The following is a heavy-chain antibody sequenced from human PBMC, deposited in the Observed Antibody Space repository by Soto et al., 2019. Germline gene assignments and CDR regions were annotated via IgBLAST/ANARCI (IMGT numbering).Heavy chain of an antibody. D-gene: IGHD3-10*01. J-gene: IGHJ4*02. CDR2: ISFDGSSE. Sequence: QVQLLDSGGGVVQPGRSLRLSCVVSGFTFSTYAMNWVRQAPGKGLEWVALISFDGSSEYYADSVKGRFTISRDNSKDTLYLQMNSLRAEDTAVFYCARSVRGVVNTGIDYWGQGTLVTGSS. CDR3: ARSVRGVVNTGIDY. CDR1: GFTFSTYA. V-gene: IGHV3-30*04.